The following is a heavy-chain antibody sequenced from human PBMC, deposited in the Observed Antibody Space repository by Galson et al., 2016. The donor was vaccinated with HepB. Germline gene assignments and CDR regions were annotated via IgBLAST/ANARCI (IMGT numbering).Heavy chain of an antibody. D-gene: IGHD2/OR15-2a*01. V-gene: IGHV1-2*04. Sequence: RQAPGQGLEWMGWINPNSGGTNYAQKFQGWVTMTRDTSISTAYMELSRPRSDDTAVYYCACGNRHWFDPWGQGTLVTVAS. J-gene: IGHJ5*02. CDR2: INPNSGGT. CDR3: ACGNRHWFDP.